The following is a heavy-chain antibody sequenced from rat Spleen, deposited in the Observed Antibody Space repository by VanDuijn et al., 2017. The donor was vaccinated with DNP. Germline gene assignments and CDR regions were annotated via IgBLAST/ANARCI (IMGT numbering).Heavy chain of an antibody. V-gene: IGHV5S13*01. J-gene: IGHJ2*01. CDR1: GFTFSNYG. D-gene: IGHD4-3*01. CDR2: IGSPAYAP. Sequence: EVQLVESGGGLVQPGGSLKLSCAASGFTFSNYGMAWVRQAPTKGLEWVAYIGSPAYAPYYADSVKGRFTISRDNAKSTLYLQMNSLRSEDMATYYCVRWNSGHFDYWGQGVMVTVSS. CDR3: VRWNSGHFDY.